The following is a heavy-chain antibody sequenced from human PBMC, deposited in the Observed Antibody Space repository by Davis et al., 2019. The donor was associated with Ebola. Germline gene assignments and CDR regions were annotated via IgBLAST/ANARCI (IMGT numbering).Heavy chain of an antibody. CDR1: GFTFSSYA. V-gene: IGHV3-30-3*01. CDR3: ARESYYYDSSGYSRGGFDY. CDR2: ISYDGSNK. Sequence: GESLKISCAASGFTFSSYAMHWVRQAPGKGLEWVAVISYDGSNKYYADSVKGRFTISRDNSKNTLYLQMNSLRAEDTAVYYCARESYYYDSSGYSRGGFDYWGQGTLVTVSS. D-gene: IGHD3-22*01. J-gene: IGHJ4*02.